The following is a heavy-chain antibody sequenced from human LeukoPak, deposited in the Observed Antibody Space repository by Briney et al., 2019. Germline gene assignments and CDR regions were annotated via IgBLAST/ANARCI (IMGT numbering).Heavy chain of an antibody. Sequence: GGSLRLSCAASGFTFSTYWMSWVRQAPGKGLEWVSAISGSGGSTYYADSVKGRFTISRDNSKNTLYLQMNSLRAEDTAVYYCAKSLYDILTGYPPDAFDIWGQGTMVTVSS. V-gene: IGHV3-23*01. CDR3: AKSLYDILTGYPPDAFDI. CDR2: ISGSGGST. J-gene: IGHJ3*02. D-gene: IGHD3-9*01. CDR1: GFTFSTYW.